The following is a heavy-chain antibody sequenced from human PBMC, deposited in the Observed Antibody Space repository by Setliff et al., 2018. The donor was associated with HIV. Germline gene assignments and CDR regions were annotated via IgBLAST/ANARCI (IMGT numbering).Heavy chain of an antibody. Sequence: PSETLSLTCTVSGGSISSSSYYWGWVRQPPGKRLEWIGSIYYRGTTYYSPSLKSRVTVSVDTSENHFSLKLTSVTAADTAVYYCARNTRAGDFDYWGQGTLVTVS. J-gene: IGHJ4*02. CDR2: IYYRGTT. V-gene: IGHV4-39*02. D-gene: IGHD3-10*01. CDR1: GGSISSSSYY. CDR3: ARNTRAGDFDY.